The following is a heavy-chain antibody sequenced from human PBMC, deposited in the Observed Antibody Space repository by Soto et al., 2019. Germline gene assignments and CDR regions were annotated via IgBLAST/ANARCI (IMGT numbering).Heavy chain of an antibody. D-gene: IGHD6-13*01. CDR1: GFSFSNYE. Sequence: EAQLVESGGGLVQPGGSLRLSCAASGFSFSNYEMYWVRQPPGKGLEYVSGISNNGAHTDYAKSVKGRFTISRDNSENTLYLQMGSLRAEDMALYYCARRGYGSRWPNVYMDVWGKGTTVTVSS. V-gene: IGHV3-64*01. J-gene: IGHJ6*03. CDR3: ARRGYGSRWPNVYMDV. CDR2: ISNNGAHT.